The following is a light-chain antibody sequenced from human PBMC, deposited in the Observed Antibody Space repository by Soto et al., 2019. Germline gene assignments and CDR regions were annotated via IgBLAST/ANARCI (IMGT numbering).Light chain of an antibody. Sequence: DIQMTQSPSSLSASVGDRITITCRASQNISTYLNWYQQKPGKAPKFLIYAASSLHSGVPSRFSGSGSGTDFTLTIISLQPEDFATYYCQQSYSTPRTFGQGAKVEIK. V-gene: IGKV1-39*01. J-gene: IGKJ2*01. CDR1: QNISTY. CDR3: QQSYSTPRT. CDR2: AAS.